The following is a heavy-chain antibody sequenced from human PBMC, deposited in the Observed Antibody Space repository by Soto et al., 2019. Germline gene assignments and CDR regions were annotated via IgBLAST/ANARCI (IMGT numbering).Heavy chain of an antibody. V-gene: IGHV3-30-3*01. J-gene: IGHJ4*02. CDR2: ISYDGSNK. Sequence: GGSLRLSCAASGFTFSSYAMHWVRQAPGKGLEWVAVISYDGSNKNYADSVKGRFTISRDNSKNTLYLQMNSLRAEDTAVYYCARATQKNYYDTLPGYWGQGTQVTVSS. CDR3: ARATQKNYYDTLPGY. D-gene: IGHD3-22*01. CDR1: GFTFSSYA.